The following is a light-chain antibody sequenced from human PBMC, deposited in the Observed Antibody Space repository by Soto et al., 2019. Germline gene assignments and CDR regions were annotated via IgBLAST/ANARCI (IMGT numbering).Light chain of an antibody. J-gene: IGKJ1*01. V-gene: IGKV3-20*01. Sequence: EIVLTQSPGPLSLSPGERATLSCRASQSVTNNYVAWYQQKPGQAPRLLIHAASSRATGIPDRFSGGGSGTDFTLTISRLEPEDFAVYFCQQTAHSPLTFGQGTRVDIK. CDR1: QSVTNNY. CDR2: AAS. CDR3: QQTAHSPLT.